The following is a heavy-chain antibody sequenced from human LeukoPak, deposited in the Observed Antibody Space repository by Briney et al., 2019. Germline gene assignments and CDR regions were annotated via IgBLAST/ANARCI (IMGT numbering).Heavy chain of an antibody. CDR2: ISYDGSNK. CDR3: AKDYYDYVWGSYPFDY. Sequence: PGGSLRLSCAASGFTFSSYGMHWVRQAPGKGLEWVAVISYDGSNKYYADSVKGRFTISRDNSENTLYLQMNSLRAEDTAVYYCAKDYYDYVWGSYPFDYWGQGTLVTVSS. D-gene: IGHD3-16*02. CDR1: GFTFSSYG. V-gene: IGHV3-30*18. J-gene: IGHJ4*02.